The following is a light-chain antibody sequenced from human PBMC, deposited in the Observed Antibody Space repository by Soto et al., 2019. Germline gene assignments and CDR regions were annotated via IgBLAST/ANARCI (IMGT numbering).Light chain of an antibody. CDR3: HQRQSWPRT. Sequence: EVVMTQSPATLSVSPGERATLSCKASQSVRNNLVWYQHKPGQAPRLLIYHTSNRATGIPARFSGSGSGTDFTLTISSLEPEDFAVYYCHQRQSWPRTFGQGTKVDIK. CDR2: HTS. V-gene: IGKV3-11*01. J-gene: IGKJ1*01. CDR1: QSVRNN.